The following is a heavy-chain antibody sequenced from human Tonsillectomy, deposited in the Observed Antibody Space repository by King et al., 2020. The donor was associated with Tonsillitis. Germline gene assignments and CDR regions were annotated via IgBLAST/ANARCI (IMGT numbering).Heavy chain of an antibody. V-gene: IGHV3-30*18. CDR1: GFTFSSYG. D-gene: IGHD2-15*01. CDR2: ISYDGSNK. Sequence: VQLVESGGGVVQPGRSLRLSCAASGFTFSSYGMHWVRQAPCKGLEWVAVISYDGSNKYYADSVKGRFTISRDNSKNTLYLQMNSLRAEDTAVYYCAKAQTYSDDAFDIWGQGTMVTVSS. CDR3: AKAQTYSDDAFDI. J-gene: IGHJ3*02.